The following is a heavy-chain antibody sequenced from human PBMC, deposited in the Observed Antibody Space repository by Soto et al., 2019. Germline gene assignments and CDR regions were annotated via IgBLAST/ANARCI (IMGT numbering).Heavy chain of an antibody. J-gene: IGHJ4*02. CDR2: INPNSGGT. D-gene: IGHD1-26*01. Sequence: ASVKVSCKASGYTFTGYYMHWVRQAPGQGLEWMGWINPNSGGTNYAQKFQGWVTMTRDTSISTAYMELSRLRSDDTAVYYCARVGVRSGSYWGYWGQGTLVTVSS. CDR1: GYTFTGYY. CDR3: ARVGVRSGSYWGY. V-gene: IGHV1-2*04.